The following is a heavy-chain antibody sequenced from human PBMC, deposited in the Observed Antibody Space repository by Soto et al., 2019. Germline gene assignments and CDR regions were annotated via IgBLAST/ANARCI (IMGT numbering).Heavy chain of an antibody. D-gene: IGHD2-2*01. CDR2: IIPIFGTA. J-gene: IGHJ4*02. CDR1: GGTFSSYA. CDR3: AREIDQLLLN. V-gene: IGHV1-69*01. Sequence: QVQLVQSGAEVKKPASSVKVSCKASGGTFSSYAISWVRQAPGQGLEWMGGIIPIFGTANSAQKFQGRVTITAGESTSTAYMELGSLRSEDTAGYYCAREIDQLLLNWVQGTLVTVSS.